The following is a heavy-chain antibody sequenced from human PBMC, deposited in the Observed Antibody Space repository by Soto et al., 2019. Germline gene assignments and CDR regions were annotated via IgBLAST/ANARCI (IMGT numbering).Heavy chain of an antibody. D-gene: IGHD1-26*01. CDR2: ISYDGSNK. V-gene: IGHV3-30-3*01. CDR1: GFTFSSYA. J-gene: IGHJ4*02. CDR3: ARAWMGSPPDY. Sequence: QVQLVESGGGVVQPGRSLRLSCAASGFTFSSYAIHWVRQAPGKGLEWVAVISYDGSNKYYADSVKGRFTISRDNSKNTLYLQMNSLRAEDTAVYYCARAWMGSPPDYWGQGTLVTVSS.